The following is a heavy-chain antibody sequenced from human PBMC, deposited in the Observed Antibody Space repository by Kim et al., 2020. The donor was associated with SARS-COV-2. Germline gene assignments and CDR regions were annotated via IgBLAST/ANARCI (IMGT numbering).Heavy chain of an antibody. V-gene: IGHV3-53*01. J-gene: IGHJ3*02. D-gene: IGHD3-10*01. Sequence: GGSLRLSCAASGFTVSSNYMSWVRQAPGKGLEWVSVIYSGGSTYYADSVKGRFTISRDNSKNTLYLQMNSLRAEDTAVYYCARERRYGSGSSDAFDIWGQGTMVTVSS. CDR3: ARERRYGSGSSDAFDI. CDR1: GFTVSSNY. CDR2: IYSGGST.